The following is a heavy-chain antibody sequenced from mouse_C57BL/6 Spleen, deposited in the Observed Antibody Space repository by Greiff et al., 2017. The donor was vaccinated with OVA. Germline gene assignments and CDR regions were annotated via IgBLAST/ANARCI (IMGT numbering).Heavy chain of an antibody. CDR1: GYTFTDYY. J-gene: IGHJ4*01. V-gene: IGHV1-34*01. D-gene: IGHD1-1*01. Sequence: EVQLQQSGPELVKPGASVKMSCKASGYTFTDYYMHWVKQSHGKSLEWIGYIYPNNGGNGYSQKFKGKATLTVDKSSSTAYMELRSLTSEDSAVYYCARSYYGSSLYAMDYWGQGTSVTVSS. CDR3: ARSYYGSSLYAMDY. CDR2: IYPNNGGN.